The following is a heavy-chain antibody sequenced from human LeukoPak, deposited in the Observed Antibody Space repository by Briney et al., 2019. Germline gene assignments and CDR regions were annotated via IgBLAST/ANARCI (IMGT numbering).Heavy chain of an antibody. V-gene: IGHV3-21*01. D-gene: IGHD2-2*01. Sequence: PGGSLRLSCAASGFTFSSYSMNWVRQAPGKGLEWVSSISSSSSYIYYADSVKGRFTISRDNAKNSLYLQMNSLRAEDTAVYYCATSQPPSDCSSTSCYFDYWGQGTLVTVSS. CDR1: GFTFSSYS. CDR2: ISSSSSYI. CDR3: ATSQPPSDCSSTSCYFDY. J-gene: IGHJ4*02.